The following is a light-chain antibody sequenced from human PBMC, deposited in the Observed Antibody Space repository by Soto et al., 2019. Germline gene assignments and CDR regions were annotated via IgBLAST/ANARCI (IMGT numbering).Light chain of an antibody. J-gene: IGLJ3*02. V-gene: IGLV1-44*01. CDR3: AAGDDSLSGWV. CDR2: IND. CDR1: NSNIGSNS. Sequence: QSVLTQPPSASGTPGQRVTISCSGSNSNIGSNSVNWYQHLPGAAPKLLICINDQRPLGVPDRFCVSKSGISASLAISGLKAEDEADYYCAAGDDSLSGWVFGGGTKLTVL.